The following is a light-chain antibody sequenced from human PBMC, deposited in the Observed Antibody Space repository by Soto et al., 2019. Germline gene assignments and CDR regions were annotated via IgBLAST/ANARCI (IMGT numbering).Light chain of an antibody. Sequence: DIQMTQSPSSLSASVGDKVTITCRASQSISSYLNWYQQKPGKAPKLLIYAASSLQSGVPSRFSGIGSGTDFTLTISSLQPEDFATYYCQQSYSIPPITFGGGTKVEIK. J-gene: IGKJ4*01. CDR1: QSISSY. V-gene: IGKV1-39*01. CDR3: QQSYSIPPIT. CDR2: AAS.